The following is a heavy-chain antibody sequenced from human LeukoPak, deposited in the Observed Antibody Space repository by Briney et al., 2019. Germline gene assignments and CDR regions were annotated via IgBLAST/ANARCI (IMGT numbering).Heavy chain of an antibody. V-gene: IGHV1-18*01. D-gene: IGHD2-15*01. CDR3: ASKVCSGGSCFTMSHYFDY. CDR1: GYTFTSYG. Sequence: ASVKVSCKASGYTFTSYGISWVRQAPGQGLEWMGWISAYNGNTNYAQKLQGRVTMTTDTSTSTAYMELRSLRSEDTAVYYCASKVCSGGSCFTMSHYFDYWGQGTLVTVSS. J-gene: IGHJ4*02. CDR2: ISAYNGNT.